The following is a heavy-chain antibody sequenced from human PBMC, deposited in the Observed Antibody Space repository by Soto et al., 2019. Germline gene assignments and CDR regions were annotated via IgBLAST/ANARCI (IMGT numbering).Heavy chain of an antibody. CDR2: IISNGGST. Sequence: EVQLVESGGGLVQPGGSLRLSCSASGFTFSSYAMHWVRQAPGKGLEYVSTIISNGGSTYYADSVKGRFTISRDNSKNTLYLQMSSLRTEDTAVYYCVIDLGIAYDYVWGSRRTDWGQGTLVTVSS. J-gene: IGHJ4*02. V-gene: IGHV3-64D*06. D-gene: IGHD3-16*01. CDR1: GFTFSSYA. CDR3: VIDLGIAYDYVWGSRRTD.